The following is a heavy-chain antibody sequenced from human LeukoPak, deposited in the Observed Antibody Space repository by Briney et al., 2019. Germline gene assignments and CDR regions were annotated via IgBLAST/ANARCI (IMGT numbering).Heavy chain of an antibody. CDR2: IYTSGST. J-gene: IGHJ5*02. D-gene: IGHD2-2*01. V-gene: IGHV4-61*09. CDR3: ARHGARYCSSTSCSFTPNWFDP. CDR1: GGSFSSGTYY. Sequence: SETLSLTCTVSGGSFSSGTYYWNWIRQPAGKGLEWIGHIYTSGSTNYNPSLKSRVIISLDTSKNQFSLTLRSVTAADTAVYYCARHGARYCSSTSCSFTPNWFDPWGQGTLVTVSS.